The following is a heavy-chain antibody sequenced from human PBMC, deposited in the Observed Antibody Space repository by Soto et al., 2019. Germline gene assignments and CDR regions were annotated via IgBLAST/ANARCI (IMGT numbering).Heavy chain of an antibody. CDR2: ISAYNGNT. V-gene: IGHV1-18*01. D-gene: IGHD6-19*01. CDR1: GYTFTSYG. CDR3: ARVAYTGYSSGWYAWFDP. Sequence: GASVKVSCKASGYTFTSYGISWVRQAPGQGLEWMGWISAYNGNTNYAQKLQGRVTMTTDTSTSTAYMELRSLRSDDTAVYYCARVAYTGYSSGWYAWFDPWGKGTLVTVSS. J-gene: IGHJ5*02.